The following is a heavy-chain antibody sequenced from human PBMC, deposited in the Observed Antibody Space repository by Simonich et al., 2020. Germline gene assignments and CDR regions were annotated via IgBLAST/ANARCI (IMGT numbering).Heavy chain of an antibody. CDR3: AKRSGVSITGTFDY. V-gene: IGHV3-23*01. D-gene: IGHD1-7*01. CDR1: GFTFSSYA. J-gene: IGHJ4*02. CDR2: ISGSGGST. Sequence: EVQLLESGGGLVQPGGSLRLSCAASGFTFSSYAMSWVRQAPGKGRGGVSAISGSGGSTYYADSVKGRFTISRDNSKNTLYLQMNSLRAEDTAVYYCAKRSGVSITGTFDYWGQGTLVTVSS.